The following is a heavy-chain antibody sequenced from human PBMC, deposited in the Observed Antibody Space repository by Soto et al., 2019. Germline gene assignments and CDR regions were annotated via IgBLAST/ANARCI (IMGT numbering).Heavy chain of an antibody. V-gene: IGHV3-21*01. CDR1: GFTFSSYA. CDR2: ISSGSSYI. CDR3: AREISIDY. Sequence: GGSLRLSCPASGFTFSSYAMNWVRQAPGKGLEWVSSISSGSSYICYTDSVKGGFTISRDNTKNSLYLQMNSLRAEDTAVYYCAREISIDYWGQGTLVTVSS. J-gene: IGHJ4*02.